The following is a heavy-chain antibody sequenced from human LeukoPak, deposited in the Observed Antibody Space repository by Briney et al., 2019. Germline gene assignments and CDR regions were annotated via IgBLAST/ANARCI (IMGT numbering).Heavy chain of an antibody. V-gene: IGHV4-4*02. CDR3: ARDSLGATYY. Sequence: PSGTLSLTCAVSGGSISSNWWSWVRQPPGKGLEWIGEIDHSGSTNYNPSLKSRVTISVDTSKNQFSLKLSSVTAADTAVYYCARDSLGATYYWGQGTLVTVSS. CDR1: GGSISSNW. J-gene: IGHJ4*02. D-gene: IGHD1-26*01. CDR2: IDHSGST.